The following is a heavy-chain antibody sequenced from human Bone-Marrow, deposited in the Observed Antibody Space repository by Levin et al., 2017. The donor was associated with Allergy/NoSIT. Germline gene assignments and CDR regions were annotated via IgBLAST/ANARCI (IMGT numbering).Heavy chain of an antibody. J-gene: IGHJ4*02. CDR1: GYSFTSYW. D-gene: IGHD2-8*02. CDR3: ARRTYCTGGVCLNFDY. V-gene: IGHV5-51*01. Sequence: KAGGSLRLSCKGSGYSFTSYWIGWVRQMPGKGLEWMGIIYPGDSDTRYSPSFQGQVTISADKSISTAYLQWSSLKASDTAMYYCARRTYCTGGVCLNFDYWGQGTLVTVSS. CDR2: IYPGDSDT.